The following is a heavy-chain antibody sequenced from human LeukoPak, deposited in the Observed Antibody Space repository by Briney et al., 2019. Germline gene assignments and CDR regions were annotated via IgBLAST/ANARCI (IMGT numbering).Heavy chain of an antibody. CDR3: AKDLRSFGSDFDY. CDR1: GFTFSSYW. CDR2: IRQDGNEK. D-gene: IGHD1-26*01. J-gene: IGHJ4*02. Sequence: GSLRLSCAASGFTFSSYWMSWVRQIPGKGLEWVANIRQDGNEKHYVDSVKGRFTISRDNANNSLFLQMNSLRAEDTAVYYCAKDLRSFGSDFDYWGQGTLVTVSS. V-gene: IGHV3-7*03.